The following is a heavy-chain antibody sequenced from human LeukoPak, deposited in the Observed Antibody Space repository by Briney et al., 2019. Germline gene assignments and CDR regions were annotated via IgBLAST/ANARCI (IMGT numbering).Heavy chain of an antibody. CDR2: ISYDGSNK. J-gene: IGHJ6*02. D-gene: IGHD2-2*01. V-gene: IGHV3-30*18. Sequence: GGSLRLSCVASGFTFSSYGMHWVRQAPGKGLEWVAVISYDGSNKYYADSVKGRFTISRDNSKNTLYLQMNSLRAEDTAVYYCAKDIVVVPAAIYYYYGMDVWGQGTTVTVSS. CDR3: AKDIVVVPAAIYYYYGMDV. CDR1: GFTFSSYG.